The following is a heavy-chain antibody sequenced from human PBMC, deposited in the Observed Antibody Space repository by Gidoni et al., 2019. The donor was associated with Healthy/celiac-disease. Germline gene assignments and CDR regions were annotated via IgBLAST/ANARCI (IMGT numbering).Heavy chain of an antibody. Sequence: EVQLVESGGGLVQPGGSLRLPCAASGFTFSYYWMHWVRQAPGKGLVWVSRINSDGSSTSYADSVKGRFTISRDNAKNTLYLQMNSLRVEDTAVYYCVRDWGSGFDYWGQGTLVTVSS. V-gene: IGHV3-74*01. CDR3: VRDWGSGFDY. CDR1: GFTFSYYW. D-gene: IGHD3-10*01. CDR2: INSDGSST. J-gene: IGHJ4*02.